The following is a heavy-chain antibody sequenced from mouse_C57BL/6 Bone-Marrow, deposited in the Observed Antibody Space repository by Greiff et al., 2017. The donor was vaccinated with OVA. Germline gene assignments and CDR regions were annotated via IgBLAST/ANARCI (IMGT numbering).Heavy chain of an antibody. J-gene: IGHJ2*01. CDR3: ARGFYYFHY. Sequence: EVKLQESGPGLVKPSQSLSLTCSVTGYSITSGYYWNWIRQFPGNKLEWMGYISYDGSNNYNPSLKNRISITRDTSKNQFFLKLNSVTTEDTATYYCARGFYYFHYWGQGTTLTVSS. V-gene: IGHV3-6*01. CDR2: ISYDGSN. CDR1: GYSITSGYY.